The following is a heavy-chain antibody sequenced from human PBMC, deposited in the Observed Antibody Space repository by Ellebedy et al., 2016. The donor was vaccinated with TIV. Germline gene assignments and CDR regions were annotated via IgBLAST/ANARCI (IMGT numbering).Heavy chain of an antibody. Sequence: GESLKISCVASGFTFSNYGMHWVRQAPGKGLEWVAVIWHDGNNENYADSLKGRFIISRGNSKNTLYLQMNSLRAEDTAVYFCARDESRWLHFFNYWGQGALVTVSS. D-gene: IGHD5-24*01. CDR3: ARDESRWLHFFNY. CDR1: GFTFSNYG. CDR2: IWHDGNNE. J-gene: IGHJ4*02. V-gene: IGHV3-33*01.